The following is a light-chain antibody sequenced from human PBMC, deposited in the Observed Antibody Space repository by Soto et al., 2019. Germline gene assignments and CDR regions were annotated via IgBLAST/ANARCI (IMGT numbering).Light chain of an antibody. Sequence: QPVLTQPPSVSGAPGQRVTISCTGSSSNIGAGYDVHWYQQLPGTAPKLLIYGNNNRPSGVPDRFSGSKSITSASLAITGLQAEDEADYYCPSSDSHLNGHVFGTGTKLTVL. CDR3: PSSDSHLNGHV. V-gene: IGLV1-40*01. J-gene: IGLJ1*01. CDR1: SSNIGAGYD. CDR2: GNN.